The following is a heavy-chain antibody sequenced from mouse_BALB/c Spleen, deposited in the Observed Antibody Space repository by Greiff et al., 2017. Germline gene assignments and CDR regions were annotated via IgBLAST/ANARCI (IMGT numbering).Heavy chain of an antibody. J-gene: IGHJ2*01. CDR3: TRWYFDY. CDR2: INPSNGGT. V-gene: IGHV1S81*02. Sequence: QVQLKESGAELVKPGASVKLSCKASGYTFTSYYMYWVKQRPGQGLEWIGEINPSNGGTNFNEKFKCKATLTVDKSSSTAYMQLSSLTSEDSAVYYCTRWYFDYWGQGTTLTVSS. CDR1: GYTFTSYY.